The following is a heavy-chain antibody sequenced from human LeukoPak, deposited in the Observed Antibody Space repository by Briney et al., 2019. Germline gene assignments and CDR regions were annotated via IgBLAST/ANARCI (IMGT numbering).Heavy chain of an antibody. CDR2: IRSKAKSYAT. V-gene: IGHV3-73*01. CDR1: GFTFSDPA. CDR3: ASIVGGTSIDY. D-gene: IGHD1-26*01. J-gene: IGHJ4*02. Sequence: GGSLRLSCAASGFTFSDPAMHWVRQASGKGLEWIGRIRSKAKSYATAYVESVKGRFTISRDDSKSTAYLQMNSLKTEDTAVYYCASIVGGTSIDYWGQGTLVTVSS.